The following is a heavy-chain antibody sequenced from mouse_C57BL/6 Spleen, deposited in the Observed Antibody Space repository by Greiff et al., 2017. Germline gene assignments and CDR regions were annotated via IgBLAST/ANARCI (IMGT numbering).Heavy chain of an antibody. CDR1: GYTFTSYW. CDR3: AMTTVVEGGFAY. CDR2: IYPGSGST. V-gene: IGHV1-55*01. J-gene: IGHJ3*01. D-gene: IGHD1-1*01. Sequence: QVQLQQPGAELVKPGASVKMSCKASGYTFTSYWITWVKHRPGQGLEWIGDIYPGSGSTNYNEKFKSKATLTVDTSSSTAYMQLSSLTSEDSAVXYCAMTTVVEGGFAYWGQGTLVTVSA.